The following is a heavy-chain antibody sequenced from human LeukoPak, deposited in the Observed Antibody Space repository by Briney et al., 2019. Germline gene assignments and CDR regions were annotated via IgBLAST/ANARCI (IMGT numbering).Heavy chain of an antibody. CDR3: ARRGIWDLQIGNWFDP. J-gene: IGHJ5*02. CDR1: GDSITTNSYW. V-gene: IGHV4-39*01. Sequence: SETLSLTCSISGDSITTNSYWWGWIRQSPGKGLEWIGSIYSSGNSYYNPSLKIRATISPDTSKNQYSLRLTSVTAADTAIYYCARRGIWDLQIGNWFDPRGQGILVIVSS. D-gene: IGHD3-16*01. CDR2: IYSSGNS.